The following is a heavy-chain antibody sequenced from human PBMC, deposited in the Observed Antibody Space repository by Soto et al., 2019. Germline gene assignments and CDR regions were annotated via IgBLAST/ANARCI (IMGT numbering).Heavy chain of an antibody. CDR2: ISGSGGSS. D-gene: IGHD3-22*01. CDR3: AKGGGKVVLIHHSFDC. Sequence: EVQLLESGRGLVQPGGSLRLSCAASGFTFSSYAMSWVRQAPGKGLEWVSAISGSGGSSYYADSVEGRFTISRDNSKNTLYLQMNSLRAEDTAVYYCAKGGGKVVLIHHSFDCWGQGTLVTVSS. CDR1: GFTFSSYA. V-gene: IGHV3-23*01. J-gene: IGHJ4*02.